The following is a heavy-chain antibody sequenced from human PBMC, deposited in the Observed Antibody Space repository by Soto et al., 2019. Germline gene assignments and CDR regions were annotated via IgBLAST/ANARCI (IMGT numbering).Heavy chain of an antibody. CDR3: AKHANRNYYDAFDI. Sequence: SETLSLTCTVSGGSITSGTYYWGWIRQPPGKGLEWIGSIYYSGSTYYNPSLKSRATISVDTSKNQFSLKLTSVTAADTAVYYCAKHANRNYYDAFDIWGQGTMVTVSS. J-gene: IGHJ3*02. CDR2: IYYSGST. V-gene: IGHV4-39*01. CDR1: GGSITSGTYY. D-gene: IGHD3-10*01.